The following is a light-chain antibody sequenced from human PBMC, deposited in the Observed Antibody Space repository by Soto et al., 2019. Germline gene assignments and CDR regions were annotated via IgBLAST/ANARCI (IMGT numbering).Light chain of an antibody. J-gene: IGKJ1*01. CDR1: QSVSSSY. CDR3: QQYGSSPGWT. V-gene: IGKV3-20*01. Sequence: IEFTQSPGPLALSPGERATLACRPRQSVSSSYLAWYQQKPGQAPRLLIYGASSRATGIPDRFSGSGSGTDFTLTISRLEPEDFAVYYCQQYGSSPGWTFGQGTKV. CDR2: GAS.